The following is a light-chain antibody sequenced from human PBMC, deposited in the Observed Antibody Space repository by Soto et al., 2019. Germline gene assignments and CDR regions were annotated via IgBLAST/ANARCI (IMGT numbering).Light chain of an antibody. CDR2: DAS. J-gene: IGKJ4*01. V-gene: IGKV1-33*01. CDR3: QQYDNLPALT. Sequence: DIQMTQSPSSLSASVGHRVTITCQASQDISSYLNWYQQKPGKAPKLLIYDASNLATGVPSRFSGSGSGTHFTFTISSLQPEDIATYYCQQYDNLPALTFGGGTKVDIK. CDR1: QDISSY.